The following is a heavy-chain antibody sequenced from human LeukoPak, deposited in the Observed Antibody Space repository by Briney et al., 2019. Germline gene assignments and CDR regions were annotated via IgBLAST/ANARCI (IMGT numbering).Heavy chain of an antibody. CDR1: GYTFTSYG. J-gene: IGHJ2*01. CDR3: ARAAAAGTWYFDL. CDR2: ISAYNGYT. Sequence: GASVKVSCKASGYTFTSYGISWVRQAPGQGLEWMGWISAYNGYTDYAQKLQFRVTMTTDTSTSTAYMELRSLRSDDTAVYYCARAAAAGTWYFDLWGRGTLVTVSS. V-gene: IGHV1-18*01. D-gene: IGHD6-13*01.